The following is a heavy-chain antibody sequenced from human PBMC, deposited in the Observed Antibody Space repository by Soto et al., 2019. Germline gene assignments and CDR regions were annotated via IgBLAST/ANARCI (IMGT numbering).Heavy chain of an antibody. J-gene: IGHJ4*02. CDR2: IKAYSGNT. Sequence: QLQLVQSGAEAKKPGASVKVSCKASGYTFGTSTISWLRQAPGKGLEWMGWIKAYSGNTNYAPKLQGRVTMTTDTPTSTAYMELRSLTTDDTATYYCAIADYGDDDHWGQGTLVTVSS. D-gene: IGHD4-17*01. CDR3: AIADYGDDDH. CDR1: GYTFGTST. V-gene: IGHV1-18*04.